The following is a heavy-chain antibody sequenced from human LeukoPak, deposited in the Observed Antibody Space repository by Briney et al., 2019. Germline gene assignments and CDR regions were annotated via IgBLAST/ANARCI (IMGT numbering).Heavy chain of an antibody. D-gene: IGHD2-2*01. Sequence: GGSLRLSCAASGFTFSSYWMSWVRQAPGKGLEWVANIKQDGSEKYYVDSVKGRFTISRDNAKNSLYLQMNSLRAEDTAVYYCARDDRSSISCYHNWFDSGGQGTLVAVS. CDR3: ARDDRSSISCYHNWFDS. CDR1: GFTFSSYW. V-gene: IGHV3-7*01. J-gene: IGHJ5*01. CDR2: IKQDGSEK.